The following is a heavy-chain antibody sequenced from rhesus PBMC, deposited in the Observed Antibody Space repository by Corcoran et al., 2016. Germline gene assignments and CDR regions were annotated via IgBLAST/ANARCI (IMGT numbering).Heavy chain of an antibody. V-gene: IGHV4-106*01. CDR1: GGSISDDYY. J-gene: IGHJ4*01. CDR2: IYGSGGGT. D-gene: IGHD6-25*01. CDR3: ARDSGSLGH. Sequence: QVQLQESGPGLVKPSETLSLTCAVSGGSISDDYYWSWIRQPPGKGLEWIGYIYGSGGGTNYNPSLKNRVTISIDTAKNQFSLRLSSVTAADTAVYYCARDSGSLGHWGQGVLVTVSS.